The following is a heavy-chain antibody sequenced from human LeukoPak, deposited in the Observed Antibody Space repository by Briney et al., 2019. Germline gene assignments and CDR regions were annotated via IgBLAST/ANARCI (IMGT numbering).Heavy chain of an antibody. J-gene: IGHJ3*02. CDR1: GYSFTSYW. V-gene: IGHV5-51*01. D-gene: IGHD3-16*01. CDR3: ARPARGSHAPDAFDI. CDR2: IYPGDSDT. Sequence: GESLKISCKGSGYSFTSYWIGWVCQMPGKGLEWMGIIYPGDSDTRYSPSFQGQVTISADKSISTAYLQWSSLKASDTAMYYCARPARGSHAPDAFDIWGQGTMVTVSS.